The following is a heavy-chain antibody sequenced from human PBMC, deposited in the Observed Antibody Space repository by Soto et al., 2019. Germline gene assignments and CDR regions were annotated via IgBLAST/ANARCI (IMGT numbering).Heavy chain of an antibody. V-gene: IGHV1-8*01. D-gene: IGHD2-2*01. J-gene: IGHJ5*02. CDR1: GYTFTSYD. CDR2: MNPNSGNT. Sequence: ASVKVSCKASGYTFTSYDISWVRQATGQGLEWMGWMNPNSGNTGYAQKFQGRVTMTRNTSISTAYMELSSLRSEDTAVYYCARGPLSNIVVVPAAIKGWFDPWGQGTLVTVYS. CDR3: ARGPLSNIVVVPAAIKGWFDP.